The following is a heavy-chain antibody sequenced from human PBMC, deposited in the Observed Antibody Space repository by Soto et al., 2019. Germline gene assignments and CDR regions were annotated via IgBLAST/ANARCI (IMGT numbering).Heavy chain of an antibody. CDR3: EKDGYCSSTSCLDAFDI. D-gene: IGHD2-2*03. V-gene: IGHV3-23*01. Sequence: GSLRLSCAASGFTFSSYAMSWVRQAPGKGLEWVSAISGSGGSTYYADSVKGRFTISRDNSKNTLYLQMNSLRAEDTAVYYCEKDGYCSSTSCLDAFDIWGQGTMVTVS. CDR2: ISGSGGST. J-gene: IGHJ3*02. CDR1: GFTFSSYA.